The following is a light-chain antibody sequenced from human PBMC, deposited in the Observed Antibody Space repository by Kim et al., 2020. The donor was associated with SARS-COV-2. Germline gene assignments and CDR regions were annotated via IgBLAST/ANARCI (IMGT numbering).Light chain of an antibody. CDR3: QQYGSPPFT. V-gene: IGKV3-20*01. CDR1: HSVSSSY. Sequence: SPVERTTRACRATHSVSSSYLAWYQQKPGQAPRLLISGASSRATGIPDRFSGSESGTDFTLTISKLEPEDFAVYYCQQYGSPPFTFGPGTKVDIK. CDR2: GAS. J-gene: IGKJ3*01.